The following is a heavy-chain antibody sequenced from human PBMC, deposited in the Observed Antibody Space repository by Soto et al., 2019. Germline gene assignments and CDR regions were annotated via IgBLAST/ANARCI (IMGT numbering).Heavy chain of an antibody. D-gene: IGHD3-10*01. Sequence: SETRSLTCSVSAGSISSGGYSWSWIRQPPGKGLEWIGYIYHSGSTYYNPSLKSRVTISVDRSKNQFSLKLSSVTAADTAVSYCARLGITMVRGVIITHGMDVWGQGTPVTVSS. V-gene: IGHV4-30-2*01. CDR3: ARLGITMVRGVIITHGMDV. CDR1: AGSISSGGYS. CDR2: IYHSGST. J-gene: IGHJ6*02.